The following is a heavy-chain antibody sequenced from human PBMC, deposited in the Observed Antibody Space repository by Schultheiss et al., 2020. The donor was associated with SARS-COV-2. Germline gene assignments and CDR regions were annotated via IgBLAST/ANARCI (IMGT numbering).Heavy chain of an antibody. J-gene: IGHJ4*02. CDR2: IKQDGTVK. CDR1: GFTFRNYW. Sequence: GGSLRLSCAASGFTFRNYWMDWVRQAPGKGLEWVANIKQDGTVKHYVDSVRGRFIISRDNARNSLDLQMNSLRVDDTAVYYCANEGEEMGTSWGQGTLVTVSS. D-gene: IGHD5-24*01. V-gene: IGHV3-7*03. CDR3: ANEGEEMGTS.